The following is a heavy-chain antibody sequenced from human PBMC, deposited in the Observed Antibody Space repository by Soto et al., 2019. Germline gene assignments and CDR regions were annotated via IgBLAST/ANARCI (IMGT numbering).Heavy chain of an antibody. CDR2: IFPKSGGT. Sequence: VQLVQSGAEVRKPGASVKVSCTASGDSLDGYYIHWVRQTRGQGLEWMGWIFPKSGGTRLQRRVQGRVSMPNESSTGPVYLDVTSLAFDDTAVYSCAREGMFHFEAKDTYPSTYAVDLWGQGPTVTFSS. CDR3: AREGMFHFEAKDTYPSTYAVDL. D-gene: IGHD2-2*01. J-gene: IGHJ6*02. V-gene: IGHV1-2*02. CDR1: GDSLDGYY.